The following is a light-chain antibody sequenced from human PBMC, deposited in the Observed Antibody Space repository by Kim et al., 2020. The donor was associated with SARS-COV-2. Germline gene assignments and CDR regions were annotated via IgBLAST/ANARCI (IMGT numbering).Light chain of an antibody. Sequence: SYELTQPPSVSVSPGQTATITCSGDKLGDKYACWYQQKPGQSPVLVIYQDIRRPSGIPERFSGSNSGNTATLTISGTQAIDEADYYCQAWDSSLNYVFGTGTQVTVL. CDR2: QDI. CDR1: KLGDKY. J-gene: IGLJ1*01. CDR3: QAWDSSLNYV. V-gene: IGLV3-1*01.